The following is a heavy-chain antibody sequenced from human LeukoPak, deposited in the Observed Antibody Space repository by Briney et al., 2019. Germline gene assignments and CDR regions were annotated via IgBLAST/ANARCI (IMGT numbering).Heavy chain of an antibody. J-gene: IGHJ2*01. CDR1: GYIFTGYY. CDR2: INPNSGGT. D-gene: IGHD3-22*01. Sequence: ASVKVPCKASGYIFTGYYMHWVRQAPGQGLEWMGWINPNSGGTNYAQKFQGRVTMTRDTSISTAYMELSRLRSDDTAVYYCATGPGKYYYDTSSYSGFHCYFDLWGRGTLVTVSS. V-gene: IGHV1-2*02. CDR3: ATGPGKYYYDTSSYSGFHCYFDL.